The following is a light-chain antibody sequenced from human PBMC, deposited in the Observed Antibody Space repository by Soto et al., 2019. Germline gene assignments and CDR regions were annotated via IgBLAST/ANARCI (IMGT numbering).Light chain of an antibody. V-gene: IGLV1-40*01. J-gene: IGLJ2*01. CDR3: QSYDSSLGVV. CDR1: SSNIGAGSD. CDR2: VDR. Sequence: QPVLTQPPSVSGAPGQRVTISCTGSSSNIGAGSDVHWYQQLPGTAPKLLIYVDRNRPSGVPDRFSGSKSGTSASLAITGLHAEDEADYYCQSYDSSLGVVFGGGTQMTVL.